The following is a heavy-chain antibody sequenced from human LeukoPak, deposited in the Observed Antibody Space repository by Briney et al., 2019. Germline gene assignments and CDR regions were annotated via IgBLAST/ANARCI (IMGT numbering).Heavy chain of an antibody. J-gene: IGHJ3*02. CDR1: GGSISSSSYY. D-gene: IGHD6-19*01. CDR2: IYYSGST. Sequence: PETLSLTCTVSGGSISSSSYYWGWIRQPPGKGLEWIGSIYYSGSTYYNPSLKSRVTISVDTSKNQFSLKLSSVTAADTAVYYCARVLPGTAAVAGTRVFDIWGQGAMVTVSS. CDR3: ARVLPGTAAVAGTRVFDI. V-gene: IGHV4-39*01.